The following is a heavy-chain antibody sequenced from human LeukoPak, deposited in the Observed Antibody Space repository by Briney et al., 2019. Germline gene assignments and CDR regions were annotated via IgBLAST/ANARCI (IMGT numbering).Heavy chain of an antibody. J-gene: IGHJ3*02. CDR1: GGSFSGYY. CDR3: ARDGAAAGLPHAFDI. Sequence: SSETLSLTCAVYGGSFSGYYWSWIRQPPGKGLEWIGEINHSGSTNYNPSLKSRVTISVDTSKNQFSLKLSSVTAADTAVYYCARDGAAAGLPHAFDIWGQGTMVTVSS. D-gene: IGHD6-13*01. CDR2: INHSGST. V-gene: IGHV4-34*01.